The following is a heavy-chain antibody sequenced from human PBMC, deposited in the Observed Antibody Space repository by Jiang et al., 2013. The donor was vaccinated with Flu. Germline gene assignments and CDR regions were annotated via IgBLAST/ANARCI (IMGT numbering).Heavy chain of an antibody. J-gene: IGHJ6*02. CDR2: IYPGDSDT. D-gene: IGHD1-26*01. CDR3: ARQKGEWELPDFGYYGMDV. Sequence: SLKISCKGSGYSFTSYWIGWVRQMPGKGLEWMGIIYPGDSDTRYSPSFQGQVTMSADKSISTAYLQWSSLKASDTAMYYCARQKGEWELPDFGYYGMDVWGQGTTVTVSS. V-gene: IGHV5-51*01. CDR1: GYSFTSYW.